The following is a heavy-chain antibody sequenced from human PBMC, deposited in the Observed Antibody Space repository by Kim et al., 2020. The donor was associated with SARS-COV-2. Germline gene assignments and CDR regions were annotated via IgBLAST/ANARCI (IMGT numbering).Heavy chain of an antibody. Sequence: SETLSLTCAVSGGSISSSNWWSWVRQPPGKGLEWIGEIYHSGSTNYNPSLKSRVTISVDKSKSQFSLKLSSVTAADTAVYYCASRSIAARPTRVIAYWGQGTLVTVSS. CDR3: ASRSIAARPTRVIAY. CDR2: IYHSGST. V-gene: IGHV4-4*02. D-gene: IGHD6-6*01. CDR1: GGSISSSNW. J-gene: IGHJ4*02.